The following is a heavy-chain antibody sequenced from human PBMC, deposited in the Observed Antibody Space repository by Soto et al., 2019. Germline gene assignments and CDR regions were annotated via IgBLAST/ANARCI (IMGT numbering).Heavy chain of an antibody. CDR1: GFPFSTYG. V-gene: IGHV3-33*01. Sequence: QVQLLESGGGVVQPGTSLRLSCAVSGFPFSTYGFHWVRQPPGKGLEWVAVIVSDGSAKYHADSVEGRFTISRDNSKDTLYLQMNSLRAEDTAVYYCARDDAFGNENGFDIWGQGTMVTVSS. J-gene: IGHJ3*02. CDR3: ARDDAFGNENGFDI. D-gene: IGHD1-1*01. CDR2: IVSDGSAK.